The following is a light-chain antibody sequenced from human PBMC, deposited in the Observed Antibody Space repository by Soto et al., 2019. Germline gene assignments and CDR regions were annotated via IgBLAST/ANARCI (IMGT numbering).Light chain of an antibody. V-gene: IGKV1-12*01. J-gene: IGKJ4*01. CDR1: QPLGAW. Sequence: DIQMTQFPSSVSASVGDRVTITCRASQPLGAWLAWYQQKPGKAPKLLIYATSTLETGVPSRFSGSGSGTQFTLTISSLQPEDFSTYYCQHADISQLSFGGGTRVEIK. CDR3: QHADISQLS. CDR2: ATS.